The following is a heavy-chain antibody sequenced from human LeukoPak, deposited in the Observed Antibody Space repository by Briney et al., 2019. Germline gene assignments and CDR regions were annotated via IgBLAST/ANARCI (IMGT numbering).Heavy chain of an antibody. CDR3: ASWGYYYGSGIGPPDAFDI. V-gene: IGHV3-23*01. J-gene: IGHJ3*02. D-gene: IGHD3-10*01. CDR1: GFTFSSYA. CDR2: ISGSGGST. Sequence: PGGSLRLSCAASGFTFSSYAMSWVRQAPGKGLEWVSAISGSGGSTYYADSVKGRFTISRDNSKNTLYLQMNSLRAEDTAVYYCASWGYYYGSGIGPPDAFDIWGQGTMVTVSS.